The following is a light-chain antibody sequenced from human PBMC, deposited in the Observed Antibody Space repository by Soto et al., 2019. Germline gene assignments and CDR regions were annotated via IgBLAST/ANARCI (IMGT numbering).Light chain of an antibody. CDR3: CSYAGRNNFV. CDR2: EVN. CDR1: SSDVGGYNF. Sequence: QSALTQPPSASGSPGQSVAISCTGTSSDVGGYNFVSWYQQHPGKAPKLVIYEVNQRPSGVPDRFSGSKSGNTASLTVSGLQAEDEADYYCCSYAGRNNFVFGGGTKLTVL. J-gene: IGLJ2*01. V-gene: IGLV2-8*01.